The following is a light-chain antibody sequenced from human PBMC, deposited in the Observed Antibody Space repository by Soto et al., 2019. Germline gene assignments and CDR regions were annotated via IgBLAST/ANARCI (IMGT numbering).Light chain of an antibody. CDR2: DAS. V-gene: IGKV3-11*01. Sequence: EIVLTQSPATLSLSPGERATLSCRASQSVSSYFAWYQQKPGQAPRILIYDASNRATGIPARLSGSGSGTDFTLTISSLEPEDFAVYYCQQRSNWITFGQGTRLEIK. CDR1: QSVSSY. CDR3: QQRSNWIT. J-gene: IGKJ5*01.